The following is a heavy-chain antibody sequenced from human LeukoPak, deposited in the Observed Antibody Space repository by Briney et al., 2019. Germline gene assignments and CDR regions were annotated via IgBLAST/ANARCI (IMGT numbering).Heavy chain of an antibody. CDR1: GGSISSSSDY. V-gene: IGHV4-39*07. CDR2: IYYSGSA. J-gene: IGHJ4*02. CDR3: ASYYDFWSGYRY. D-gene: IGHD3-3*01. Sequence: PSETLSLTCTVSGGSISSSSDYWGWIRQPPGKGLEWIGSIYYSGSAYYNPSLKSRVTISVDPSKNQFSLKLSSVTAADTAVYYCASYYDFWSGYRYWGQGTLVTISS.